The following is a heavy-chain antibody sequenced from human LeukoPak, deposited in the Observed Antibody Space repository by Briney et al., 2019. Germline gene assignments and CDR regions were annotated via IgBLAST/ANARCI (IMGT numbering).Heavy chain of an antibody. D-gene: IGHD1-1*01. CDR1: GFTFSSYA. CDR2: ISYDGSNK. V-gene: IGHV3-30-3*01. CDR3: ARGQLLENFDY. Sequence: PGGSLRLSCAASGFTFSSYAMHWVRQAPGKGLEWVAVISYDGSNKYYADSVKGRFTISRDNSKNTLYLQMNSLRAEDTAVYYCARGQLLENFDYWGQGTLVTVSS. J-gene: IGHJ4*02.